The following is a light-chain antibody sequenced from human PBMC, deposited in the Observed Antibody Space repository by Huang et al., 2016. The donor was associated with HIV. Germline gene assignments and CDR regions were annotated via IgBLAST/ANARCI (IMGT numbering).Light chain of an antibody. J-gene: IGKJ3*01. CDR3: QQRTKWPPIFT. CDR2: GAS. V-gene: IGKV3-11*01. CDR1: QSVSRY. Sequence: EIVLTQSPATLSLSPGESATLSCRASQSVSRYLAWYQHKPGQAPRLLIYGASYRSSGIPGRFSGSGSGTDFTLTISSLEPEDFAVYYCQQRTKWPPIFTFGPGTAV.